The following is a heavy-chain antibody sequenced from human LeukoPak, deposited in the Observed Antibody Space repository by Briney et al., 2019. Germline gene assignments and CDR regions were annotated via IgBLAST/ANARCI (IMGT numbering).Heavy chain of an antibody. V-gene: IGHV3-23*01. CDR3: AKDRAYISSWYGCSTP. CDR1: GFILSSYG. Sequence: GGSLRLSCAASGFILSSYGMTGVRQAPGKGREWVSTLSDRGGGTYYADSVKGRFTISRDNSRNTLYLQMHSLRVEDTAVYYCAKDRAYISSWYGCSTPWGQGTLVTVSS. CDR2: LSDRGGGT. D-gene: IGHD2-2*01. J-gene: IGHJ5*02.